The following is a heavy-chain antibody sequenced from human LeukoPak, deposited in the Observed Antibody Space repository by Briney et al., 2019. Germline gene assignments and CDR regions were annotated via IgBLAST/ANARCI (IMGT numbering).Heavy chain of an antibody. CDR2: ISPDGSTT. J-gene: IGHJ4*02. CDR1: GFTFSRYW. D-gene: IGHD6-19*01. V-gene: IGHV3-74*03. CDR3: ARDTIAVAGTFFHY. Sequence: GGSLRLSCAASGFTFSRYWMHWVRQAPGKGLMWVSRISPDGSTTLYADSVKGRFTISRDNSRNMLYLQMNSLRAEDTAVYYCARDTIAVAGTFFHYWGQGTLVTVSS.